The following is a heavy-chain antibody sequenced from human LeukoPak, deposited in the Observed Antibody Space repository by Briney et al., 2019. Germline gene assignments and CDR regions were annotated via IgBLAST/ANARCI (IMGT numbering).Heavy chain of an antibody. D-gene: IGHD6-13*01. J-gene: IGHJ4*02. Sequence: SETLSLTCTVSGGSISSGDYYWSWIRQPPGKGLEWIGEINHSGSTNYNPSLKSRVTISVDTSKNQFSLKLSSVTAADTAVYYCASWVRYSSSWYFDYWGQGTLVTVSS. V-gene: IGHV4-39*07. CDR1: GGSISSGDYY. CDR3: ASWVRYSSSWYFDY. CDR2: INHSGST.